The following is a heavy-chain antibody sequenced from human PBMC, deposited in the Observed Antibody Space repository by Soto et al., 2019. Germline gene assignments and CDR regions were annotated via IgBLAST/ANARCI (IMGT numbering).Heavy chain of an antibody. CDR1: GGTFSSYA. J-gene: IGHJ4*02. Sequence: SVKVSCKASGGTFSSYAISWVRQAPGQGLEWMGGIIPIFGTANYAQKFQGRVTITADESTSTAYMELSSLRSEDTAVYYCARSEVRDIVVVPAAFDYWGQGTLVTVSS. CDR2: IIPIFGTA. CDR3: ARSEVRDIVVVPAAFDY. V-gene: IGHV1-69*13. D-gene: IGHD2-2*01.